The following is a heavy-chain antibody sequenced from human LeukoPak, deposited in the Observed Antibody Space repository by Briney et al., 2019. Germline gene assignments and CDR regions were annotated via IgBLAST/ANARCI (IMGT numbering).Heavy chain of an antibody. CDR1: GGSISSYY. CDR3: ARGRDRRYGDYDHFDY. V-gene: IGHV4-4*07. CDR2: IYTSGST. D-gene: IGHD4-17*01. Sequence: SETLSLTCTVSGGSISSYYWSWIRQPAGKGLEWIGRIYTSGSTNYNPSLKSRVTMSVDTSKNQFSLKLSSVTAADTAVYYCARGRDRRYGDYDHFDYWGQGTLVTVSS. J-gene: IGHJ4*02.